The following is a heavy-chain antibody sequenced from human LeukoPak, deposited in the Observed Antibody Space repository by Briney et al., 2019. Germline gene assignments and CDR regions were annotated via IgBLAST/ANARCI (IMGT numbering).Heavy chain of an antibody. Sequence: SETLSLTCTVSGGSITSSNNYWGWIRQPPGQGLDWIGSIYYSGGTYYNPSLKSRVTVSVDTSKTQFSLKLSSVAAADTAVYYCARHSGYARYYYYYDMDVWGQGTTVTFSS. V-gene: IGHV4-39*01. CDR2: IYYSGGT. D-gene: IGHD5-12*01. CDR3: ARHSGYARYYYYYDMDV. J-gene: IGHJ6*02. CDR1: GGSITSSNNY.